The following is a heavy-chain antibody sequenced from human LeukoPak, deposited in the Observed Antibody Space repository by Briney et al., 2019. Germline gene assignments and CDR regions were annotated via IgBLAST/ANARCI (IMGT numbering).Heavy chain of an antibody. V-gene: IGHV3-33*01. D-gene: IGHD3-10*01. J-gene: IGHJ4*02. Sequence: GGSLRLSCAASGFTFSSYGMHWVRQAPGKGLEWVAVIWYDGSNKYYADSVKGRFTISRDNSKNTLYLQMNSLRAEDTAVYYCARDRNYYGSGSPEYYFDYWGQGTLVTVSS. CDR3: ARDRNYYGSGSPEYYFDY. CDR2: IWYDGSNK. CDR1: GFTFSSYG.